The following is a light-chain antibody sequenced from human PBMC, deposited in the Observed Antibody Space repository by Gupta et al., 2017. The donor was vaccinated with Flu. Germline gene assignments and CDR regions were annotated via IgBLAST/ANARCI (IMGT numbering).Light chain of an antibody. V-gene: IGLV1-47*01. Sequence: QSVLTQPPSASGTPGQRVTASCSGTSSHVGSNYVSWFQHLPGAAPKLLIYRNDQRPSGVPDRFSGSKSGTSASLAISGLRSEDEADYYCATWDDRLSGWVFGGGTKLTVL. J-gene: IGLJ3*02. CDR3: ATWDDRLSGWV. CDR1: SSHVGSNY. CDR2: RND.